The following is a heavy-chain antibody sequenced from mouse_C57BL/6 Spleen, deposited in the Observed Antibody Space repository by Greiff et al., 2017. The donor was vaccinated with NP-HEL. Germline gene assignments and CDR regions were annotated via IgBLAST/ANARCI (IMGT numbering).Heavy chain of an antibody. CDR1: GFSLTSYG. CDR2: IWSGGST. Sequence: VKVVESGPGLVQPSQSLSITCTVSGFSLTSYGVHWVRQSPGKGLEWLGVIWSGGSTDYNAAFISRLSISKDNSKSQVFFKMNSLQADDTAIYYCARAIYYYGSSLYWYFDVWGTGTTVTVSS. D-gene: IGHD1-1*01. J-gene: IGHJ1*03. CDR3: ARAIYYYGSSLYWYFDV. V-gene: IGHV2-2*01.